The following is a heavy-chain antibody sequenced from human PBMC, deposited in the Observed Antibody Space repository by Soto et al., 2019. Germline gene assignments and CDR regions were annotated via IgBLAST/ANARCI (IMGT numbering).Heavy chain of an antibody. D-gene: IGHD1-1*01. CDR1: GHTLTELS. J-gene: IGHJ4*02. CDR2: FDPEDGET. Sequence: QVQLLQSGAEVKKPGASVKVSCKVSGHTLTELSMHWVRQAPGRGLEWMGGFDPEDGETISAQKFQGRVTMAEDTSTDPTYMELTSLRSEDTAVYYCAAGGTRWLHSPFDYWGQGTLVTISS. CDR3: AAGGTRWLHSPFDY. V-gene: IGHV1-24*01.